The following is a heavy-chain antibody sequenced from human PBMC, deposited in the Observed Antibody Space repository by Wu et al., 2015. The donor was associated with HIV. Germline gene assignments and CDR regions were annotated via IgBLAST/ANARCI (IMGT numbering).Heavy chain of an antibody. CDR1: GYTFTSYY. Sequence: QVQLVQSGAEVKKPGASVKVSCKASGYTFTSYYMHWVRQAPGQGLEWMGIINPSGGSTSYAQKFQGRVTMTRDTSTSTVYMELSSLRSEDTAVYYCARGTGGYYYDSSGQFWGQGTLVTVSS. CDR2: INPSGGST. J-gene: IGHJ4*02. CDR3: ARGTGGYYYDSSGQF. V-gene: IGHV1-46*01. D-gene: IGHD3-22*01.